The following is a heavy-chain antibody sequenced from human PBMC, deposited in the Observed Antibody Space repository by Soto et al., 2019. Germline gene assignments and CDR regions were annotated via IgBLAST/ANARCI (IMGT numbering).Heavy chain of an antibody. J-gene: IGHJ4*02. CDR1: GGSISSGGSY. Sequence: QVQLQESGPGLVKPSQNLYLTCTVSGGSISSGGSYWSWIRQHPGKGLEWIGYIYYSGSSYYNPSLRSRVTISVDTSKNQFSLKRSSVTAADTAGYYGARISEQQLVQYLGQGTLVTVSS. D-gene: IGHD6-13*01. V-gene: IGHV4-31*03. CDR3: ARISEQQLVQY. CDR2: IYYSGSS.